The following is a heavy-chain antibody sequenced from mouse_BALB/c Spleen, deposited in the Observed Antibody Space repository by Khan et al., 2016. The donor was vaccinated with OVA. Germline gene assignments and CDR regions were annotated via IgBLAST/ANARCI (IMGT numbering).Heavy chain of an antibody. D-gene: IGHD1-1*01. V-gene: IGHV5-9-3*01. CDR1: GFTFSNYA. J-gene: IGHJ3*01. Sequence: EVELVESGGGLVKPGGSLKLSCAASGFTFSNYAMSWVRQTPEKRLEWVATISSGGSYTYYPDSVQGRFTISRDNAKNTLSLQMSSLRSEDAAIYYCARELCTTVVATPCAYWGQGTLVTVSA. CDR3: ARELCTTVVATPCAY. CDR2: ISSGGSYT.